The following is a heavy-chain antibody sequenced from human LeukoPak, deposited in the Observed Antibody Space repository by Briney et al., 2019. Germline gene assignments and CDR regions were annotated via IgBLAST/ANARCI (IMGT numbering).Heavy chain of an antibody. CDR1: GYSFPNYW. V-gene: IGHV5-51*01. D-gene: IGHD2-2*02. CDR2: IYPGDSHT. CDR3: ARGPYAYTSSATLGSYNWFDP. J-gene: IGHJ5*02. Sequence: KSGESLKISCKGSGYSFPNYWIGWMRQMPGKGLEWMGIIYPGDSHTRYSPSFQDQVTISVDKSISTAYLQWSSLKASDTAMYYCARGPYAYTSSATLGSYNWFDPWGQGSLVTVSS.